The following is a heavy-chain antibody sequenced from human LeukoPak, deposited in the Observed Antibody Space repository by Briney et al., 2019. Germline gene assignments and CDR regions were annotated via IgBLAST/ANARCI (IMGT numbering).Heavy chain of an antibody. D-gene: IGHD2-15*01. CDR2: INHSGST. CDR3: AINLGYCGGGTCHPSFDY. CDR1: GGSFSGYY. J-gene: IGHJ4*02. Sequence: SETLSLTCAVYGGSFSGYYWSWIRQPPGKGLEWTGEINHSGSTNYNPSLKSRVTISVDTSKNQFSLKLSSVTAADTAVYYCAINLGYCGGGTCHPSFDYWGQGTLVTVSS. V-gene: IGHV4-34*01.